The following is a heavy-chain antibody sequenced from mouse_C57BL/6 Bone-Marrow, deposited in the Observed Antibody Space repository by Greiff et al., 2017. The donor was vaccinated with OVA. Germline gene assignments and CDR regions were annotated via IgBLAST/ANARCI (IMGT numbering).Heavy chain of an antibody. CDR2: INPNNGGT. Sequence: EVQLQQSGPELVKPGASVKMSCKASGYTFTDYNMHWVKQSHGKSLVWIGYINPNNGGTSYNQKFKGKATLTVNKSSSTAYMELRSLTSEDSAVYYCAREELRLLFAYWGQGTLVTVSA. J-gene: IGHJ3*01. CDR1: GYTFTDYN. D-gene: IGHD3-2*02. V-gene: IGHV1-22*01. CDR3: AREELRLLFAY.